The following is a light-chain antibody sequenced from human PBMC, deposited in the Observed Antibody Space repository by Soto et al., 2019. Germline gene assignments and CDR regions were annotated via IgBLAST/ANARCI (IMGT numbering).Light chain of an antibody. V-gene: IGLV2-14*03. CDR1: SSDIGGHNY. J-gene: IGLJ1*01. CDR3: SSYTSSSTLEV. Sequence: QSALTQPAPVSGSPGQSITIPCTGTSSDIGGHNYVSWYQQHPGKAPKLMIYDVSNRPSGVSNRFSGSKSGNTASLTISGLQAEDEADYYCSSYTSSSTLEVFGTGTKLTVL. CDR2: DVS.